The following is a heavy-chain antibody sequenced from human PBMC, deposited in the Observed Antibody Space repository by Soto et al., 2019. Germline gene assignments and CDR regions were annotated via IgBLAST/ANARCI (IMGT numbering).Heavy chain of an antibody. J-gene: IGHJ4*02. V-gene: IGHV5-10-1*01. Sequence: PGESLKISCKGSGYSFTSYWITWVRQMPGKGLEWMGRIDPSDSYTNYSPSFQGHVTISADKSISTAYLQWSSLKASDTAMYYCASHYYDSSGYGLGGYWGQGTLVTVSS. CDR1: GYSFTSYW. CDR2: IDPSDSYT. CDR3: ASHYYDSSGYGLGGY. D-gene: IGHD3-22*01.